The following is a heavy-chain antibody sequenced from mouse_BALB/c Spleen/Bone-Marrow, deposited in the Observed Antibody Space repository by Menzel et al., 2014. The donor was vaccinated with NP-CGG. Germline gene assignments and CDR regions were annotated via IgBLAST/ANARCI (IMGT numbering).Heavy chain of an antibody. J-gene: IGHJ3*01. CDR2: IDPFNGGT. V-gene: IGHV1S135*01. CDR3: AGSTMISAWFAY. CDR1: GYSFTSYY. Sequence: EVQLQQSGPELMKPGASVKISCKDSGYSFTSYYMHWVKQSHGKSLEWIGYIDPFNGGTSYNQKFKGKATLTVDKSSSTAYMHLSSLTSEDSAVYYCAGSTMISAWFAYWGQGTLVTVSA. D-gene: IGHD2-4*01.